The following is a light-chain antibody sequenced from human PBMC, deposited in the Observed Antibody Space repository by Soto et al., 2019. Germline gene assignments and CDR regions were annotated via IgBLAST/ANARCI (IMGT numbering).Light chain of an antibody. V-gene: IGKV3D-15*02. CDR1: QSGSRN. CDR2: DAS. J-gene: IGKJ5*01. CDR3: QYYGNSPIT. Sequence: EVVMTQSAATLSVSPGERASFSCRASQSGSRNLAWYQQKPGQAPRLLIYDASKRATGIPARFSGSGSGTDFTLTISSLEPEDFAVYYCQYYGNSPITFGQGTRLEIK.